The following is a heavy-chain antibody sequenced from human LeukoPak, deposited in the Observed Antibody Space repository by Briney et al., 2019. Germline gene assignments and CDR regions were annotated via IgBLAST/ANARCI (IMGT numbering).Heavy chain of an antibody. Sequence: GGSLRLSCAASGFTFNNYETHWVRQAPGRGLEWVSAISGSGGSTYYADSVKGRFTISRDNSKNTLYLQMNSLRAEDTAVYYCARTVVAKRWGQGTMVTVSS. D-gene: IGHD2-15*01. CDR2: ISGSGGST. J-gene: IGHJ3*01. CDR3: ARTVVAKR. CDR1: GFTFNNYE. V-gene: IGHV3-23*01.